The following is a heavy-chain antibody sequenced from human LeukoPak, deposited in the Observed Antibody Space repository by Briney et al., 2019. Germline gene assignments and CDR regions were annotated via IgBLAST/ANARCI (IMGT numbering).Heavy chain of an antibody. J-gene: IGHJ4*02. CDR2: INPSGGST. Sequence: ASXKVSCKASGYTFTSYYMHWVRQAPGQGLEWMGMINPSGGSTSYAQKFQGRVTITRETSTSTVYMELRRLRYEDTAVYYCARTLWSGYYFDYWGQGTLVTVSS. D-gene: IGHD3-3*01. CDR1: GYTFTSYY. V-gene: IGHV1-46*03. CDR3: ARTLWSGYYFDY.